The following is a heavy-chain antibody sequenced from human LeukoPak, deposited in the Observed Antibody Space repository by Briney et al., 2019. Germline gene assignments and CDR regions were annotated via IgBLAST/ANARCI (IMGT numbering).Heavy chain of an antibody. V-gene: IGHV4-39*07. CDR1: SGSISTSNYY. CDR3: ASWGYGSGSFYYYYMDV. D-gene: IGHD3-10*01. Sequence: SETLSLTCTVSSGSISTSNYYWGWIRQPPGKGLEWIGSIYHSGSTYYNPSLKSRVTISVDTSKNQFSLKLSSVTAADTAVYYCASWGYGSGSFYYYYMDVWGKGTTVTVSS. J-gene: IGHJ6*03. CDR2: IYHSGST.